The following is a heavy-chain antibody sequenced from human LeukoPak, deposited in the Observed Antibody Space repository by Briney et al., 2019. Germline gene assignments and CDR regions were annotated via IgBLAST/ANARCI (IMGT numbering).Heavy chain of an antibody. CDR1: GFTFSGYG. CDR3: AKSDDFNDRYYFVS. V-gene: IGHV3-23*01. CDR2: ISGKGDNT. J-gene: IGHJ4*02. D-gene: IGHD5-24*01. Sequence: GGSLRLSCAASGFTFSGYGMSWVRQAPRKGLGWVSGISGKGDNTDYADSVKGRFTISRDNSKNTLYLQMNSLRAEDTAVYYCAKSDDFNDRYYFVSWGQGTLVTVSS.